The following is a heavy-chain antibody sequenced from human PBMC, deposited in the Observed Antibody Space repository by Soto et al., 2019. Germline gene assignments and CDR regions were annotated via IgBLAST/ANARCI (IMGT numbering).Heavy chain of an antibody. J-gene: IGHJ6*02. D-gene: IGHD4-17*01. CDR2: ISYDGSNK. Sequence: QVQLVESGGGVVQPGRSLRLSCAASGFTFSSYGMHWVRQAPGKGLEWVAVISYDGSNKYYADSVKGRFTISRDNSKNTLYLQMNSLRAEDTAVYYCAKETMTTVYYYDGMDVWGQGTTVTVSS. CDR3: AKETMTTVYYYDGMDV. V-gene: IGHV3-30*18. CDR1: GFTFSSYG.